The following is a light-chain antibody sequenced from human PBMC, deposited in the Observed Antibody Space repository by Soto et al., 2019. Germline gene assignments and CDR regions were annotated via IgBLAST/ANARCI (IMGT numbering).Light chain of an antibody. V-gene: IGKV3-20*01. CDR2: ATS. CDR1: QSVSSSH. CDR3: HHYYISPWT. J-gene: IGKJ1*01. Sequence: EFVLTQSPGTLSLSPGERATLSCRASQSVSSSHLAWYQQKPGQAPRLLIEATSTRAAAIPDRFIGSVSGTDFTLTITSLEPDDAALYFCHHYYISPWTFGRGTKVEVK.